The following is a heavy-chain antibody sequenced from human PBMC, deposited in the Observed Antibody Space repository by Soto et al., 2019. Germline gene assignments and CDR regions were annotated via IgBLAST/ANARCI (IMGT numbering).Heavy chain of an antibody. D-gene: IGHD1-1*01. CDR1: GFTFSDYY. Sequence: GGSLRLSCAASGFTFSDYYMSWIRQAPGKGLEWVSYISSSGSTIYYADSVKGRFTISRDNAKNSLYLQMNSLRAEDTAVYYCAGTGTTWLNAFDIWGQGTMVTVSS. V-gene: IGHV3-11*01. J-gene: IGHJ3*02. CDR3: AGTGTTWLNAFDI. CDR2: ISSSGSTI.